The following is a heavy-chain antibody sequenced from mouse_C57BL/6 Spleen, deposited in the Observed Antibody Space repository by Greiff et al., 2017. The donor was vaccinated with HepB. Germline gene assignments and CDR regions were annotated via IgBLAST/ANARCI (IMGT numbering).Heavy chain of an antibody. CDR3: ASGDYYGSSRFDY. V-gene: IGHV1-42*01. CDR1: GYSFTGYY. D-gene: IGHD1-1*01. Sequence: EVQLQQSGPELVKPGASVKISCKASGYSFTGYYMNWVKQSPEKSLEWIGEINPSTGGTTYNQKFKAKATLTVDKSSSTAYMQLKSLTSEDSAVYYCASGDYYGSSRFDYWGQGTTLTVSS. J-gene: IGHJ2*01. CDR2: INPSTGGT.